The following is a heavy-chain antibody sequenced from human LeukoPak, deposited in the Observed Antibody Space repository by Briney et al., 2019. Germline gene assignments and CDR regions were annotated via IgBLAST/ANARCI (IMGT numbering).Heavy chain of an antibody. V-gene: IGHV3-7*01. CDR1: GFTFSSYW. CDR2: IKQDGSEK. D-gene: IGHD5-18*01. Sequence: GGSLRLSCAASGFTFSSYWMSWVRQAPGKGLEWVANIKQDGSEKYYVDSVKGRFTISRDNAKNSLYLQMNSLRAEDTAVYYCARVATGGYSYGYNSKTSYYFDYWGQGTLVTVSS. J-gene: IGHJ4*02. CDR3: ARVATGGYSYGYNSKTSYYFDY.